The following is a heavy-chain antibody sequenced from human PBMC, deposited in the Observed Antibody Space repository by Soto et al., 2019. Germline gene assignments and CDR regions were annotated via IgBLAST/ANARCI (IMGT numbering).Heavy chain of an antibody. Sequence: ASVKVSCKASGSTFTSYAMHWVRQAPGQRLEWMGWINAGNGNTKDSQKFQGRVTITRGSSVSTAYMEMSSLGSEDTARYYGAGESGGSGCDHWFDPWGQGTLVTVSS. J-gene: IGHJ5*02. CDR1: GSTFTSYA. CDR3: AGESGGSGCDHWFDP. V-gene: IGHV1-3*01. CDR2: INAGNGNT. D-gene: IGHD3-10*01.